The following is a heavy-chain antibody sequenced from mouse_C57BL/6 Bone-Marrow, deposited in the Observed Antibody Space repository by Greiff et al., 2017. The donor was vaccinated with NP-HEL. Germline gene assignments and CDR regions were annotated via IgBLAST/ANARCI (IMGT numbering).Heavy chain of an antibody. CDR1: GYTFTSYW. V-gene: IGHV1-61*01. J-gene: IGHJ2*01. CDR2: IYPSDSET. CDR3: ARVDY. Sequence: VQLQQPGAELVRPGSSVKLSCKASGYTFTSYWMDWVKQRPGQGLAWIGNIYPSDSETHYNQKFKDKATLTVDKSSSTAYMQLSSLTSEDSAVYYCARVDYWGQGTTLTVSS.